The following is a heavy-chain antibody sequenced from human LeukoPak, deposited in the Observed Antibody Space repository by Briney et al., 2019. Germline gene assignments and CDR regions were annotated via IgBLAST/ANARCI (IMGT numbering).Heavy chain of an antibody. J-gene: IGHJ5*02. CDR3: AGEFTSSSWYGVNWFDP. CDR2: IYTSGST. CDR1: GGSISSYY. D-gene: IGHD6-13*01. Sequence: PSETLSLTCTVSGGSISSYYWSWIRQPAGKGLEWIGRIYTSGSTNYNPSLKSRVTMSVDTSKNQFSLKLSSVTAADTAVYYCAGEFTSSSWYGVNWFDPWGQGTLVTVSS. V-gene: IGHV4-4*07.